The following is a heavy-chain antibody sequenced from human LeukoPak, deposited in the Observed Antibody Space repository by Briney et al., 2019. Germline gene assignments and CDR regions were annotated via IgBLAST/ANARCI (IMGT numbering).Heavy chain of an antibody. J-gene: IGHJ4*02. Sequence: SETLSLTCTVSGYSISSGHYWGWIRQPPGKGMEWIGTMYHSGNTYYNPSLKSRVTISVDTSKNQFSLKLTSVTAADTAVYYCARAYSSSSIFDYWGQGTLVTVSS. V-gene: IGHV4-38-2*02. CDR1: GYSISSGHY. D-gene: IGHD6-6*01. CDR2: MYHSGNT. CDR3: ARAYSSSSIFDY.